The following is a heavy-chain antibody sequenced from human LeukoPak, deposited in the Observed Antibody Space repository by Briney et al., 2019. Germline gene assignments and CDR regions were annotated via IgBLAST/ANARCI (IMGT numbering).Heavy chain of an antibody. CDR1: GYTFTSYD. CDR2: INPNSGGT. V-gene: IGHV1-2*02. Sequence: ASVKVSCKASGYTFTSYDINWVRQAPGQGLEWMGWINPNSGGTNYAQKFQGRVTMTRDTSISTAYMELSRLRSDDTAVYYCARGFVVVVAATAAGFDYWGQGTLVTVSS. D-gene: IGHD2-15*01. CDR3: ARGFVVVVAATAAGFDY. J-gene: IGHJ4*02.